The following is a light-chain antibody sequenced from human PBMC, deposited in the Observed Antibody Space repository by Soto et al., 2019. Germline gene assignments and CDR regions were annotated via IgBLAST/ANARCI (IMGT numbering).Light chain of an antibody. Sequence: EIVLTQSPGTLSLSPGERATLSCTASQSVSSSYLAWYQHKPGQAPRLLIYGASSRATGIPDRFSGSGSGTDFTLTISRLEPEDFAVYYCQQYGSSPWTFGQGTKVDIK. CDR2: GAS. CDR3: QQYGSSPWT. V-gene: IGKV3-20*01. CDR1: QSVSSSY. J-gene: IGKJ1*01.